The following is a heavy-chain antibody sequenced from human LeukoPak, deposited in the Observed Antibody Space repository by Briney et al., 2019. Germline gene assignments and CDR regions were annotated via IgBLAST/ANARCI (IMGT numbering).Heavy chain of an antibody. J-gene: IGHJ4*02. CDR1: GFTFSSYG. D-gene: IGHD1-26*01. CDR2: ISYDGSNK. CDR3: ARFFIGFDY. Sequence: GRSLRLSCAASGFTFSSYGMHWVRQAPGKGLEWVAVISYDGSNKYYADSVKGRFTISRDNAKNSLYLQMNSLRAEDTAVYYCARFFIGFDYWGQGTLVTVSS. V-gene: IGHV3-30*03.